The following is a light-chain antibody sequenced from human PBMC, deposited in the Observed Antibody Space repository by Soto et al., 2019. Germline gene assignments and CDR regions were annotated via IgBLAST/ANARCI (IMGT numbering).Light chain of an antibody. J-gene: IGKJ1*01. Sequence: EIVMTQSTATLSVSPGDRATLSCRASQSVSSNLAWYQQKPGQAPRLLIYGASTRATGIPARFSGSGSGTEFTLTISSLQSEDFAVYYCQQYTNWPRAFGQGTKVDIK. V-gene: IGKV3-15*01. CDR2: GAS. CDR3: QQYTNWPRA. CDR1: QSVSSN.